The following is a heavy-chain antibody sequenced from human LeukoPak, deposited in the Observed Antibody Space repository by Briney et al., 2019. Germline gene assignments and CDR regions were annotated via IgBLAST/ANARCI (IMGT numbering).Heavy chain of an antibody. D-gene: IGHD3-3*01. CDR3: ASNYDDYGWSAFDI. J-gene: IGHJ3*02. CDR2: ISSSGSTI. V-gene: IGHV3-48*03. Sequence: GGSLRLSCAASGFTFSSYEMNWVRQAPGKGLEWVSYISSSGSTIYYADSVKGRFTISRDNAKNSLYLQMNSLRAEDTAVYYCASNYDDYGWSAFDIWGQGTMVAVSS. CDR1: GFTFSSYE.